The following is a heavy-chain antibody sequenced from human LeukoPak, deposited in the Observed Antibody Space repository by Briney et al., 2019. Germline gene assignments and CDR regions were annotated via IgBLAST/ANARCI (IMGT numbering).Heavy chain of an antibody. J-gene: IGHJ4*02. CDR1: GFTISSYV. Sequence: GGSLRLSCAASGFTISSYVMSWDRQAPGKGLEWVSVISGSGGSKYYADSVKGRFTISRDNAKNSLYLQMNSLRAEDTAVYYCARGRIYFDYWGQGALVTVSS. CDR2: ISGSGGSK. V-gene: IGHV3-23*01. CDR3: ARGRIYFDY. D-gene: IGHD2-15*01.